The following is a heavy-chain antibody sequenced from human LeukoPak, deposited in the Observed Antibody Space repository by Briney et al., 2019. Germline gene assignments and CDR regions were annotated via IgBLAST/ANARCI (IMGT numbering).Heavy chain of an antibody. V-gene: IGHV3-21*01. Sequence: GGSLRLSCAASGFTFSSYSMNWVRQAPGKGLEWVSSISSSSSYIYYADSVKGRFTISRDNAKNSLYLQMNSLRAEDTAVYYCARDQRQLRSLSMDVWGKGTTVTISS. CDR2: ISSSSSYI. CDR3: ARDQRQLRSLSMDV. J-gene: IGHJ6*03. D-gene: IGHD3-3*01. CDR1: GFTFSSYS.